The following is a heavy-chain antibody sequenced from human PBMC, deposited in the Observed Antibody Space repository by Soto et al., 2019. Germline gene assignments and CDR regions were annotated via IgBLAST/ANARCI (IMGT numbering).Heavy chain of an antibody. J-gene: IGHJ4*02. V-gene: IGHV3-30*18. Sequence: PGGSLRLSCAASGFTFSSYGMHWVRQAPGKGLEWVAVISYDGSNKYYADSVKGRFTISRDNSKNTLYLQMNSLRAEDTAVYYCAKGMYYYDSSGYRLFDYWGQGTLVTVSS. D-gene: IGHD3-22*01. CDR2: ISYDGSNK. CDR3: AKGMYYYDSSGYRLFDY. CDR1: GFTFSSYG.